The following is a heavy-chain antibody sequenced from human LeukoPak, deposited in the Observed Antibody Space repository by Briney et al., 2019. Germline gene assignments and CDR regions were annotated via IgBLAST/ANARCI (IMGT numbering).Heavy chain of an antibody. CDR2: ISGSGGST. J-gene: IGHJ4*02. CDR3: AREKPNDYGDYFYYFDY. V-gene: IGHV3-23*01. CDR1: GFTFSSYG. Sequence: GGSLRLSCAASGFTFSSYGMSWVRQAPGKGLEWVSAISGSGGSTYYADSVKGRFTISRDNAKNSLYLQMNSLRAEDTAVYYCAREKPNDYGDYFYYFDYWGQGTLVTVSS. D-gene: IGHD4-17*01.